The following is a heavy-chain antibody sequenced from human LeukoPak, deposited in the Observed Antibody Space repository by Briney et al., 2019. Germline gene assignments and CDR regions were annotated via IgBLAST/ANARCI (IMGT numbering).Heavy chain of an antibody. D-gene: IGHD5-24*01. CDR2: IYSGGST. CDR1: GFTVSSNY. J-gene: IGHJ4*02. Sequence: GGSLRLSCAASGFTVSSNYMSWVRQAPGKGLEWVSVIYSGGSTYYADSVKGRFTISRDNAKNSLYLQMNSLRAEDTAVYYCARVEMATMFDYWGQGTLVTVSS. CDR3: ARVEMATMFDY. V-gene: IGHV3-66*01.